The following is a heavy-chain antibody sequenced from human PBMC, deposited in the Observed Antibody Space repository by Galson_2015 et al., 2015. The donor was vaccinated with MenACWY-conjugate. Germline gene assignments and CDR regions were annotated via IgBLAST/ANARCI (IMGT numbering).Heavy chain of an antibody. CDR2: MYHNEPP. D-gene: IGHD2-15*01. CDR3: ARGASGGPYGMDV. Sequence: ETLSLTCTVSGGSITTYYWSWIRQPPGKGLEWIGYMYHNEPPRYNPSLKSRVTISVDRSNSQFSLKLSSVTAADTAVYYCARGASGGPYGMDVWGQGTTVTVSS. CDR1: GGSITTYY. J-gene: IGHJ6*02. V-gene: IGHV4-59*12.